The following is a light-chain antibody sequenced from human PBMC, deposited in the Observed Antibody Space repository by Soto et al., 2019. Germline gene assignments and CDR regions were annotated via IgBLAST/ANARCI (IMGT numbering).Light chain of an antibody. Sequence: QSVLTQPASVSGSPGQSITISCTGTSSDVGGYNYVSWYQQHPGKAPKLMIYDVSNRPSGVSNRFSGSKSGNTASLTISGLQAEYEADYYCSSYTSSRDVFGTGNKVTVL. CDR3: SSYTSSRDV. CDR2: DVS. V-gene: IGLV2-14*01. CDR1: SSDVGGYNY. J-gene: IGLJ1*01.